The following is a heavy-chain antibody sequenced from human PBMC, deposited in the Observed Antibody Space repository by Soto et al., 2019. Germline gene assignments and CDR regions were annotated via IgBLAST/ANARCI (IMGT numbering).Heavy chain of an antibody. CDR1: GGTFSTYT. V-gene: IGHV1-69*08. CDR2: IIPIIGII. J-gene: IGHJ5*02. D-gene: IGHD4-4*01. CDR3: AGDPDSHYNDSHASSYP. Sequence: QVQLVQSGAEVKKPGSSVKVSCKASGGTFSTYTITWVRQAPGQGLEWMGRIIPIIGIINYAKKFQGRVTISADKLTGTAYMELTGLRSDDKAVYYCAGDPDSHYNDSHASSYPWGQGTLVTVSS.